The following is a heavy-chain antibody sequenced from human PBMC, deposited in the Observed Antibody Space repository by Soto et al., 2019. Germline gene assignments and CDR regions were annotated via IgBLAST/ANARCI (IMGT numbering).Heavy chain of an antibody. D-gene: IGHD2-15*01. CDR2: IDPSDSYT. CDR3: ASRHCSGGSCFNAAAFDI. Sequence: PGESLRICCKGSGCSCTSYWISWVRQMPGKGLEWMGRIDPSDSYTNYSPSFQGHVTISADKSISTAYLQWSSLKASDTAMYYCASRHCSGGSCFNAAAFDIWGQGTMVTVSS. J-gene: IGHJ3*02. V-gene: IGHV5-10-1*01. CDR1: GCSCTSYW.